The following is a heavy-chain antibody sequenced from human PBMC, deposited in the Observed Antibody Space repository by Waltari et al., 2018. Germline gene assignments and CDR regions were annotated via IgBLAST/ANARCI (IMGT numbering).Heavy chain of an antibody. CDR3: ASHIAAAGTYYYYGMDV. D-gene: IGHD6-13*01. V-gene: IGHV1-69*01. CDR1: GGTFSSYA. J-gene: IGHJ6*02. CDR2: IIPILGTA. Sequence: QVQLVQSGAEVKKPGSSVKVSCKASGGTFSSYAISWVRQAPGQGLEWMGGIIPILGTANYAQKFQGRVTSTADESTSTAYMELSSLRSEDTAVYYCASHIAAAGTYYYYGMDVWGQGTTVTVSS.